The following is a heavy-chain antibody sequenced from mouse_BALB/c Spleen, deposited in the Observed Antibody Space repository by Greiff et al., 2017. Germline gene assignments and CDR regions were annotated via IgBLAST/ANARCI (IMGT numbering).Heavy chain of an antibody. CDR3: ASRDSSGYVAWFAY. Sequence: QVQLQQSGAELVRPGTSVKISCKASGYTFTNYWLGWVKQRPGHGLEWIGDIYPGGGYTNYNEKFKGKATLTADTSSSTAYMQLSSLTSEDSAVYFCASRDSSGYVAWFAYWGQGTLVTVSA. D-gene: IGHD3-2*01. CDR2: IYPGGGYT. J-gene: IGHJ3*01. CDR1: GYTFTNYW. V-gene: IGHV1-63*02.